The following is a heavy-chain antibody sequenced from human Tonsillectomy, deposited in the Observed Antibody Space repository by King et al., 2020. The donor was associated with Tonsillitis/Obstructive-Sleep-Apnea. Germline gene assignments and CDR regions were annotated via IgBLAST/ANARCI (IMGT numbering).Heavy chain of an antibody. CDR3: AKASGVIWYSSSSYFFDY. D-gene: IGHD6-6*01. CDR2: INVSGGRT. Sequence: EVQLVESGGGLVQPGGSLRLSCAASGFTFSNYAMNWVRQAPGKGLEWVSEINVSGGRTDYADSVKGRFTISRDNSKNTLYLQMNSLRAEDTAVYFCAKASGVIWYSSSSYFFDYWGQGTLVTVSS. CDR1: GFTFSNYA. V-gene: IGHV3-23*04. J-gene: IGHJ4*02.